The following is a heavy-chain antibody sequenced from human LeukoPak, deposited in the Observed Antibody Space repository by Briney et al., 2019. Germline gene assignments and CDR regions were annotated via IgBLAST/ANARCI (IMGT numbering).Heavy chain of an antibody. CDR3: ARVATYYDILTGPFDP. V-gene: IGHV4-4*02. J-gene: IGHJ5*02. Sequence: SETLSLTCAVSGGSISSSNWWSWVRQPPGKGLEWIGEIYHSGSTNYNPSLKSRVTISVDKSKNQFSLKLSSVTAADTAVYYCARVATYYDILTGPFDPWGQGTLVTVSS. CDR1: GGSISSSNW. CDR2: IYHSGST. D-gene: IGHD3-9*01.